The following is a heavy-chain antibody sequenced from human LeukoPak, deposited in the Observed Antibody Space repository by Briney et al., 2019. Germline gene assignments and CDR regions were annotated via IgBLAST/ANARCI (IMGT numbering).Heavy chain of an antibody. Sequence: GASVKVSCKATGYTFTSYAMHWVRQAPGQGLEWMGRIIPILGIANYAQKFQGRVTITADKSTSTAYMELSSLRSEDTAVYYCARGSGTATHEYWGLGTLVTVSS. CDR1: GYTFTSYA. CDR2: IIPILGIA. CDR3: ARGSGTATHEY. D-gene: IGHD1-26*01. V-gene: IGHV1-69*04. J-gene: IGHJ4*02.